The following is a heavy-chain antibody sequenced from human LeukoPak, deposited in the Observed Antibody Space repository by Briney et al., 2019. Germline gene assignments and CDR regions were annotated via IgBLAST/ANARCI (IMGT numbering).Heavy chain of an antibody. CDR3: ARGSPYYDILTGYTSDY. J-gene: IGHJ4*02. CDR2: IWYDGSNK. V-gene: IGHV3-33*01. Sequence: GGSLRLSCAASGFTFSSYGMHWVRQAPGKGLEWVAVIWYDGSNKYYADSVKGRFTISRDNSKNTLYLQMNGLRAEDTAVYYCARGSPYYDILTGYTSDYWGQGTLVTVSS. CDR1: GFTFSSYG. D-gene: IGHD3-9*01.